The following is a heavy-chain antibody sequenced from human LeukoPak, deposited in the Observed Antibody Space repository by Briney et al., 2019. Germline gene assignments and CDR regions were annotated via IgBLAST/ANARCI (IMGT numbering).Heavy chain of an antibody. CDR1: GGTFSSYA. J-gene: IGHJ4*02. Sequence: ASVKVSCKASGGTFSSYAISWVRQAPGQGLEWMGRIIPILGIANYAQKFQGRVTITADKSTSTAHMELSSLRSEDTAVYYCASPKDGYNAFDYWGQGTLVTVSS. D-gene: IGHD5-24*01. CDR3: ASPKDGYNAFDY. CDR2: IIPILGIA. V-gene: IGHV1-69*04.